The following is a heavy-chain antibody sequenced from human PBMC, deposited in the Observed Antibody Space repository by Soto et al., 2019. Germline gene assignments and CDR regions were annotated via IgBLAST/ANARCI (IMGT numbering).Heavy chain of an antibody. D-gene: IGHD3-22*01. CDR3: ARAYDSYGWGGFDN. Sequence: QVELVQSGAEVKKPGASVKVSCKASGYSFTIYGISWVRQAPGQGLEWMGWINPSNGNTKYAQNLQGRVTMTTDTPTRTAYMALRSLRSDDPAVYYWARAYDSYGWGGFDNWGQGTLVTVSS. V-gene: IGHV1-18*04. CDR2: INPSNGNT. J-gene: IGHJ4*02. CDR1: GYSFTIYG.